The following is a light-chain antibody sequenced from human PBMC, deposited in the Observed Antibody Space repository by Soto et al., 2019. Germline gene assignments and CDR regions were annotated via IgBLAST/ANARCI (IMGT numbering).Light chain of an antibody. CDR3: ASYTTDSTLV. V-gene: IGLV2-14*01. J-gene: IGLJ2*01. Sequence: QSVLTQPASVSGSPGQSITISCSGTSSDLGTFDYVSWYQLLPGKAPQLIIFDVNSRPSGTSSRFSGSKSGNTASLTISGLQAKDEAHYYCASYTTDSTLVFGGGTQLTVL. CDR2: DVN. CDR1: SSDLGTFDY.